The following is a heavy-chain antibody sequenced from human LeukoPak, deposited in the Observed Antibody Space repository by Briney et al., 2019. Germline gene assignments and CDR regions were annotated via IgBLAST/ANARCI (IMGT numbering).Heavy chain of an antibody. J-gene: IGHJ2*01. D-gene: IGHD2/OR15-2a*01. CDR2: MWSDGTKT. Sequence: GGSLRLSCTASGFTLSHFGMHWVRQAPGKGLELVALMWSDGTKTSYADSVKGRFTTSRDISRNTLYLQMNSLRAEDTALYYCARDADTTAFYWYFDLWGRGTLVTVSS. CDR1: GFTLSHFG. CDR3: ARDADTTAFYWYFDL. V-gene: IGHV3-33*01.